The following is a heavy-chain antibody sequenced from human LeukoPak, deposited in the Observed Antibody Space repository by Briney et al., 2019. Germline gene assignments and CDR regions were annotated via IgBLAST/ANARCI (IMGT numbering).Heavy chain of an antibody. CDR1: GGSISSYC. V-gene: IGHV4-59*01. Sequence: SETLSLTCTVSGGSISSYCWSWIRQPPGKGLEWIGYIYYSGSTNYNPSLKSRVTISVDTSKNQLSVKLSSVTAADTAVYYCARAFMSPGGFDPWGQGTLVTVSS. CDR2: IYYSGST. J-gene: IGHJ5*02. CDR3: ARAFMSPGGFDP. D-gene: IGHD3-10*01.